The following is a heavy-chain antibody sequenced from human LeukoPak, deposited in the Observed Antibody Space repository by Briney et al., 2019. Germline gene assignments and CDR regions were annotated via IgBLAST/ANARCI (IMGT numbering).Heavy chain of an antibody. CDR1: GFTFSNYW. V-gene: IGHV3-7*01. CDR3: ARFEDSSSWYMIKSLDY. J-gene: IGHJ4*02. D-gene: IGHD6-13*01. CDR2: IKQDGSEK. Sequence: PGGSLRLSCAASGFTFSNYWMSWVRQAPGKGLEWVANIKQDGSEKYYVDSVKGRFTISRDNAKNSLYLQMNSLRAEDTAVYYCARFEDSSSWYMIKSLDYWGQGTLVTVSS.